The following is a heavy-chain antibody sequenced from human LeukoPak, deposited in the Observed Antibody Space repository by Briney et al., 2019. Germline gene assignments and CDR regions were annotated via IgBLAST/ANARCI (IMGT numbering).Heavy chain of an antibody. CDR1: GGSISSSSYY. CDR2: IYYSGST. Sequence: SETLSLTCTVSGGSISSSSYYWGWIRQPPGKGLEWIGSIYYSGSTYYNPSLKSRVTISVDTSKNQFSLKLSSVTAADTAVYYCASRIAVAAPYYYGMDVWGQGTTVTVSS. D-gene: IGHD6-19*01. J-gene: IGHJ6*02. V-gene: IGHV4-39*07. CDR3: ASRIAVAAPYYYGMDV.